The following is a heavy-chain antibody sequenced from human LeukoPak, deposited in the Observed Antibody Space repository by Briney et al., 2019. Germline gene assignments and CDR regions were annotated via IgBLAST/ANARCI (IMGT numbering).Heavy chain of an antibody. CDR1: GFTFDDYA. D-gene: IGHD6-13*01. CDR3: ASSSSWYEPDFDY. V-gene: IGHV3-9*01. J-gene: IGHJ4*02. CDR2: ISWNSGSI. Sequence: GRSLRLSCAASGFTFDDYAMPWVRQAPGKGLEWVSGISWNSGSIGYADSVKGRFTISRDNAKNSLYLQMNSLRAEDTALYYCASSSSWYEPDFDYWGQGTLVTVSS.